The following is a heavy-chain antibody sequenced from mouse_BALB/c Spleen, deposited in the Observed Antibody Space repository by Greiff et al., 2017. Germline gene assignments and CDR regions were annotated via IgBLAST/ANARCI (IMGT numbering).Heavy chain of an antibody. CDR2: IYPGDGDT. D-gene: IGHD3-1*01. CDR3: ASELGRGFAY. CDR1: GYAFSSYW. J-gene: IGHJ3*01. V-gene: IGHV1-80*01. Sequence: QVQLQQSGAELVRPGSSVKISCKASGYAFSSYWMNWVKQRPGQGLEWIGQIYPGDGDTNYNGKFKGKATLTADKSSSTAYMQLSSLTSEDSAVYFCASELGRGFAYWGQGTLVTVSA.